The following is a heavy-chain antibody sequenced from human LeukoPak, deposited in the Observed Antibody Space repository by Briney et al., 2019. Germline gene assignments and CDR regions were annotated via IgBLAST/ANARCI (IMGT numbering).Heavy chain of an antibody. J-gene: IGHJ4*02. V-gene: IGHV6-1*01. CDR1: GDSVSSNSAA. CDR2: TYYRSKWYN. Sequence: SQTLSLTCAISGDSVSSNSAAWNWIRQSPSRGLEWLGRTYYRSKWYNDYAVSVKSRITINPDTSKNQFSLQLNSVTPEDTAVYYCARATRTRIAPAGGYSDYWGQGTLVTVSS. CDR3: ARATRTRIAPAGGYSDY. D-gene: IGHD6-13*01.